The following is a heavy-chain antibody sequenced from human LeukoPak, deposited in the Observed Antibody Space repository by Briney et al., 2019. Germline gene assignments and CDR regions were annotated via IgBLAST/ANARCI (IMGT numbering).Heavy chain of an antibody. J-gene: IGHJ4*02. D-gene: IGHD3-22*01. CDR2: FDPEDGET. V-gene: IGHV1-24*01. Sequence: ASVKVSCKVSGYTLTELSMHWVRQAPGKGLEWMGGFDPEDGETIYAQKFQGRVTMTEDTSTDTAYMELSSLRSEDTAVYYCATSKLPDYHDSSGYLSFDYWGQGTLVTVSS. CDR1: GYTLTELS. CDR3: ATSKLPDYHDSSGYLSFDY.